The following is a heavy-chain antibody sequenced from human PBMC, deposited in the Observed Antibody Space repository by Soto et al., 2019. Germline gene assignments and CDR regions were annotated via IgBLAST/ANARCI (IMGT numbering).Heavy chain of an antibody. CDR1: GGTFSSYA. CDR2: IIPIFGTA. CDR3: ARVAHPEGYSYFDY. J-gene: IGHJ4*02. Sequence: SVKVSCKASGGTFSSYAISWVRQAPGQGLEWMGGIIPIFGTANYAQKFQGRVTITADESTSTAYMELSSLRSEDTAVYYCARVAHPEGYSYFDYWGQGTLVTVSS. D-gene: IGHD5-18*01. V-gene: IGHV1-69*13.